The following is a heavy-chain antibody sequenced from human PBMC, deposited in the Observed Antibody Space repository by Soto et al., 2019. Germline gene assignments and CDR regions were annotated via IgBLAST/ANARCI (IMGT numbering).Heavy chain of an antibody. Sequence: QVQLVQSGAEVKKPGSSVKVSCKASGGTFSSYAISWVRQAPGQGREWMGGIIPIFGTANYAQKFQGRVTITADKSASTAYMELSSLRSEDTAVYYCARDVGDYRPYYYYYGMDVWGQGTTVTVSS. V-gene: IGHV1-69*06. CDR2: IIPIFGTA. CDR1: GGTFSSYA. CDR3: ARDVGDYRPYYYYYGMDV. J-gene: IGHJ6*02. D-gene: IGHD4-4*01.